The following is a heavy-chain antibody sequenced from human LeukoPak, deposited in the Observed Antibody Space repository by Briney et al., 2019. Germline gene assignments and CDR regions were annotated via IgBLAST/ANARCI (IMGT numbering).Heavy chain of an antibody. CDR1: GGSFSSYY. Sequence: SETLSLTCAVYGGSFSSYYWSWIRQPPGKGLEWIGEINHSGSTNYNPSLKSRVTISVDTSKNQFSLKLSSVTAADTAVYYCARDGDYVDYWGQGTLVTVSS. CDR2: INHSGST. CDR3: ARDGDYVDY. V-gene: IGHV4-34*01. J-gene: IGHJ4*02. D-gene: IGHD4-17*01.